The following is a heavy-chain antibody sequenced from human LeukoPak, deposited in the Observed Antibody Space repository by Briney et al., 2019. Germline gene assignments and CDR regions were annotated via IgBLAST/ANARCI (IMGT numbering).Heavy chain of an antibody. D-gene: IGHD3-22*01. CDR1: GGSISDYY. Sequence: SETLSLTCSVSGGSISDYYWTWIRQPPGKGLEWIGIIYYGGSTNYNPSLKSRVTISVHTSRNQVSLELNSVTAADTAVYYCARHTPKDVIAFNWCFDLWGRGTLLTVSS. CDR3: ARHTPKDVIAFNWCFDL. CDR2: IYYGGST. J-gene: IGHJ2*01. V-gene: IGHV4-59*08.